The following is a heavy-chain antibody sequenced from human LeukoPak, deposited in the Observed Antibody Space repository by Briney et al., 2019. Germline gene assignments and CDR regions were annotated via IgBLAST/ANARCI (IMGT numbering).Heavy chain of an antibody. J-gene: IGHJ4*02. Sequence: PVRSLRLSCAASGFTFSSYAMHWVRQAPGKGLEWVAVISYDGSNKYYADSVKGRFTISRDNSKNTLYLQMNSLRAEDTAVYYCARDFQLWLNGLVDYWGQETLVTVSS. CDR1: GFTFSSYA. D-gene: IGHD5-18*01. V-gene: IGHV3-30*04. CDR2: ISYDGSNK. CDR3: ARDFQLWLNGLVDY.